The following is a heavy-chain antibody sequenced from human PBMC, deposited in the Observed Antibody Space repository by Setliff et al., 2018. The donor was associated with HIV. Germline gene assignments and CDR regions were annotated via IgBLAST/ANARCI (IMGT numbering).Heavy chain of an antibody. D-gene: IGHD6-19*01. V-gene: IGHV3-30*18. CDR2: ISYDGTSK. CDR1: GFTFSTHG. J-gene: IGHJ4*02. CDR3: GKGQRADPMAVEH. Sequence: HPGGSLRLSCVASGFTFSTHGMHWVRQAPGKGLEWVAIISYDGTSKHYADSVKGRFTISRDNSKNTLYLHMNSLRPEDTAIYYCGKGQRADPMAVEHWGQGTLVTVSS.